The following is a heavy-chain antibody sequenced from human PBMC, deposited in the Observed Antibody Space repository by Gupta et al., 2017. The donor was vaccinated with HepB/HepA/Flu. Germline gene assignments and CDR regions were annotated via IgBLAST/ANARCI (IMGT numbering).Heavy chain of an antibody. Sequence: QVAESGGCLCQPGGSLRLSCAGSGYIFSKYWFHWVRQAPGKGLVWVARINVDGTDTSDADSVKGRFNISRDNAKNDLYLPRTSRRDEDTAVEDWARELNGYEDSWGQGTLVTVS. CDR2: INVDGTDT. V-gene: IGHV3-74*01. CDR3: ARELNGYEDS. CDR1: GYIFSKYW. D-gene: IGHD5-12*01. J-gene: IGHJ5*01.